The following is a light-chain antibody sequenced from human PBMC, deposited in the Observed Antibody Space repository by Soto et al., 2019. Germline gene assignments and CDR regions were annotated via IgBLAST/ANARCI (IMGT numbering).Light chain of an antibody. CDR2: GNS. CDR3: QSYDSSLSGSV. J-gene: IGLJ1*01. CDR1: SSNIGSYY. V-gene: IGLV1-40*01. Sequence: QSVLTQPPSASGTPGQRVTISCSGSSSNIGSYYVYWYQQLPGTAPKLLIYGNSNRPSGVPDRFSGSKSVTSASLAITGLQAEDEADYYCQSYDSSLSGSVFGTGTKVTVL.